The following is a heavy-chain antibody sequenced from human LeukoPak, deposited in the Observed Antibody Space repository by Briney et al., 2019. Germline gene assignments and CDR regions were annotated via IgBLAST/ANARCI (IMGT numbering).Heavy chain of an antibody. V-gene: IGHV4-59*08. CDR1: GGSISSYY. J-gene: IGHJ6*02. Sequence: PSETLSLTCTVSGGSISSYYWSWIRQPPGKGLEWIGYIYYSGSTNYNPSLKSRVTISVDTSKNQFSLKLSSVTAADTAVYYCARSLAGWLATEYGMDVWGQGTTVTVSS. D-gene: IGHD6-19*01. CDR2: IYYSGST. CDR3: ARSLAGWLATEYGMDV.